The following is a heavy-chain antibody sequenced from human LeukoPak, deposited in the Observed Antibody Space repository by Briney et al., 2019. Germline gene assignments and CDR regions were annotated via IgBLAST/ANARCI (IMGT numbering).Heavy chain of an antibody. CDR1: GFTFDDYA. V-gene: IGHV3-9*03. J-gene: IGHJ4*02. Sequence: GGSLRLSCAASGFTFDDYAMHWVRQAPGKGLEWVSGISWNSGSIGYADSVKGRFTISRDNAKNSLYLQMNSLRAEDLAVYYCAKSHVIASYVGDYWGQGTLVTVSS. CDR2: ISWNSGSI. CDR3: AKSHVIASYVGDY. D-gene: IGHD2-21*01.